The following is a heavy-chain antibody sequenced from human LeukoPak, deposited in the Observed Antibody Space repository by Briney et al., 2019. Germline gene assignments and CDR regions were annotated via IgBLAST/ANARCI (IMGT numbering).Heavy chain of an antibody. CDR3: AKGAAGSYSMYDY. Sequence: GGSLRLSCAASGFTFSSYAMHWVRQAPGKGLEWVAVISYTGSHKYYADSVKGRFTISRDNSKNTVYLQMNSPRADDTAVYYCAKGAAGSYSMYDYWGQGTLVTVSS. V-gene: IGHV3-30*04. CDR2: ISYTGSHK. D-gene: IGHD1-26*01. CDR1: GFTFSSYA. J-gene: IGHJ4*02.